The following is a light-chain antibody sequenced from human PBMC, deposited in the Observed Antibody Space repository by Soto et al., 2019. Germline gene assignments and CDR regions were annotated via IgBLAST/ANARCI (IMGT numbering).Light chain of an antibody. CDR2: GAS. Sequence: EILFTQSPGTLSLSPGERATLSCRASQSVSSSYLAWYQQKPGQAPRLIIYGASTRADGIPARFSGSGSGTEFTLTISNLQSEDFAVYYCQQYNNWHPITFGQGTRLEIK. V-gene: IGKV3-15*01. CDR1: QSVSSSY. J-gene: IGKJ5*01. CDR3: QQYNNWHPIT.